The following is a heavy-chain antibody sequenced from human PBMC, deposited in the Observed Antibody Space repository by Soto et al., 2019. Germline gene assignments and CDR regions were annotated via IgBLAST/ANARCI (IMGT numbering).Heavy chain of an antibody. D-gene: IGHD5-18*01. CDR2: INHSGGST. V-gene: IGHV1-46*03. J-gene: IGHJ5*02. Sequence: QVQLVQSGAEVKKPGASVKVSCKASGYTFTSYYMHWVRQAPGQGLEWMGIINHSGGSTSYAQKFQGRVTMTRDTSTSTVYMELSSLRSEDTAVYYCARVYPSDTRDGYVGNHWFDPRGQGTLVTVSS. CDR3: ARVYPSDTRDGYVGNHWFDP. CDR1: GYTFTSYY.